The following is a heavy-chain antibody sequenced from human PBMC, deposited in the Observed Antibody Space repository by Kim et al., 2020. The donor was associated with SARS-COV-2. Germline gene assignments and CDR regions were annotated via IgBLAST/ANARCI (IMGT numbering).Heavy chain of an antibody. V-gene: IGHV1-69*13. Sequence: SVKVSCKASGGTFSSYAISWVRQAPGQGLEWMGGIIPIFGTANYAQKFQGRVTITADESTSTAYMELSSLRSEDTAVYYCARGGIDGSSRLYYYYYGMDVWGQGTTVTVSS. CDR2: IIPIFGTA. D-gene: IGHD5-12*01. CDR3: ARGGIDGSSRLYYYYYGMDV. J-gene: IGHJ6*02. CDR1: GGTFSSYA.